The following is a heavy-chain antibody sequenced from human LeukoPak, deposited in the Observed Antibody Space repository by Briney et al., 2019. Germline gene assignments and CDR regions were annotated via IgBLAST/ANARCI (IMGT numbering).Heavy chain of an antibody. V-gene: IGHV3-30*18. Sequence: GGSLRLSCAASGFTFSSYAIHWVRQAPGKGLEWVAVISYDGSKYYADSVKGRFSISRDSSKNILYLQMNSLRAEDTAVYYCAKDRCSNGVGRYYYYMDVWGKGTTVTISS. J-gene: IGHJ6*03. CDR2: ISYDGSK. D-gene: IGHD2-8*01. CDR3: AKDRCSNGVGRYYYYMDV. CDR1: GFTFSSYA.